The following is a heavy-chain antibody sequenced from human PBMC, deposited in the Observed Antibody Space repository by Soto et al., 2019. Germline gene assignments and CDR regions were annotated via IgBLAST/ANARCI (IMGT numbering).Heavy chain of an antibody. J-gene: IGHJ4*02. CDR2: INHSGST. D-gene: IGHD2-8*02. V-gene: IGHV4-34*01. CDR1: GGSFSGYY. CDR3: ARGQSSLLLDC. Sequence: QVQLQQWGAGLLKPSETPSLTCAVYGGSFSGYYWSWIRQPPGKGLEWIGEINHSGSTNYNPSLKSRVTISVDTSKNQFSLKLSSVTAADTAVYYCARGQSSLLLDCWGQGVLVTVSS.